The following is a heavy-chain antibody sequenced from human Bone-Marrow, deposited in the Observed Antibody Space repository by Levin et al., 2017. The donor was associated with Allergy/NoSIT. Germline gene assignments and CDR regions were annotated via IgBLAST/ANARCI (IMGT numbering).Heavy chain of an antibody. CDR3: ARGRGVTRDDFSSIYDY. J-gene: IGHJ4*02. CDR2: ISPENGGT. D-gene: IGHD5-24*01. V-gene: IGHV1-2*02. Sequence: GASVKVSCKASGYTFTDYYIHWVRQAPGQGLEWMGWISPENGGTKYAQRFQGRVTMTRDMSISTTFMELSGLTSDDTAVFYCARGRGVTRDDFSSIYDYWGQGTLVMVSS. CDR1: GYTFTDYY.